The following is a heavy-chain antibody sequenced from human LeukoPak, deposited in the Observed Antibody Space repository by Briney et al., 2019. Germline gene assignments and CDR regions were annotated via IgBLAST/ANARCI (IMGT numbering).Heavy chain of an antibody. D-gene: IGHD2-15*01. V-gene: IGHV4-61*01. Sequence: SETLSLTCTVSGGSVSSGSYYWSWIRQPPGKGLEWIGYIYYSGSTNYNPSLKSRVTISVDTSKNQFSLKLSSVTAADTAVYYCAREDCSGGSCYSLLNAFDIWGQGTMVTVPS. J-gene: IGHJ3*02. CDR2: IYYSGST. CDR3: AREDCSGGSCYSLLNAFDI. CDR1: GGSVSSGSYY.